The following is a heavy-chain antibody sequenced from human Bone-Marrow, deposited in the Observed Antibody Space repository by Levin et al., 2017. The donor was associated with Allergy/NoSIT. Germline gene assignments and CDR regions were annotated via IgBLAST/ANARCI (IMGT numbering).Heavy chain of an antibody. V-gene: IGHV3-15*01. CDR3: TREYTWNGDDAFDI. D-gene: IGHD1-1*01. J-gene: IGHJ3*02. CDR1: GFTFSNAW. CDR2: IKTETDGGTS. Sequence: ASETLSLTCAASGFTFSNAWMSWVRQAPGKGLEWVGRIKTETDGGTSDYAAPLIGRFIITRDDPKYTMYLQMNSLKTEDTGVYYCTREYTWNGDDAFDIWGQGTLVSVSS.